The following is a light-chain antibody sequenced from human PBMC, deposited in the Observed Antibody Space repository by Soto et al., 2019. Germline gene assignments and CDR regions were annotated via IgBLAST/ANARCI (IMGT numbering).Light chain of an antibody. CDR3: LQGYTFPLT. CDR1: QGIRND. CDR2: AAS. Sequence: AIQMTQSPSSLSASVGDRVTITCRASQGIRNDLGWYQQKPGKAPKLLIYAASSLQSGVTSTFSGCGSGTDFTLTVSSLQPEDFATYYCLQGYTFPLTLGGGTKVEIK. V-gene: IGKV1-6*01. J-gene: IGKJ4*01.